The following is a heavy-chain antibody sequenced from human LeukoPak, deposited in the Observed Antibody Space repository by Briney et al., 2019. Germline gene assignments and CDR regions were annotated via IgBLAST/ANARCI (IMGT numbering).Heavy chain of an antibody. Sequence: GASVKVSCKASGYTFTSYGISWVRQAPGQGLEWMGWISAYNGNTNYAQKLQGRVTMTTDTSTSTAYMELRSLRSDDTAVYYCARGVVSIAAAAPSDYWGQGTLVTVSS. CDR3: ARGVVSIAAAAPSDY. CDR2: ISAYNGNT. CDR1: GYTFTSYG. V-gene: IGHV1-18*01. D-gene: IGHD6-13*01. J-gene: IGHJ4*02.